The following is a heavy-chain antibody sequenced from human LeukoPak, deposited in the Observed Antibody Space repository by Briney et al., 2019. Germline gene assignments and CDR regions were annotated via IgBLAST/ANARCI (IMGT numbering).Heavy chain of an antibody. J-gene: IGHJ3*02. D-gene: IGHD1-1*01. CDR1: GFTFRSYG. CDR2: IRYDGTNK. CDR3: ARRSLRWKDAFDI. Sequence: GGSLRLSCAASGFTFRSYGMHWVRQAPGKGLEWVAFIRYDGTNKYYADSVKGRFTISRDNAKNSLYLQMNSLRAEDTAVYYCARRSLRWKDAFDIWGQGTMVTVSS. V-gene: IGHV3-33*08.